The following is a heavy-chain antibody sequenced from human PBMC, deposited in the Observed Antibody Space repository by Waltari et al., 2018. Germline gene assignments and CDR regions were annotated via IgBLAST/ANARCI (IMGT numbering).Heavy chain of an antibody. V-gene: IGHV4-59*01. CDR1: GDSINNYY. CDR3: GRSYDFWSGYPVEY. CDR2: VAYNGKT. J-gene: IGHJ4*02. Sequence: QVQLQESRPGLVKPSETLSLTCSVSGDSINNYYCNWIRQPPGKELEWIGYVAYNGKTHSDPHLKSRVTISVDTSKAQFSLKVTSVTAADTAVYYCGRSYDFWSGYPVEYWGPGSLVTVSS. D-gene: IGHD3-3*01.